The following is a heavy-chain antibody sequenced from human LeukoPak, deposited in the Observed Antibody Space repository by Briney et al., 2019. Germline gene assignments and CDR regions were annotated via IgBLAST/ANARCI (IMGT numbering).Heavy chain of an antibody. CDR1: GFTFSRYD. J-gene: IGHJ4*02. CDR2: IKQDGSEK. Sequence: GGSLRLSCAASGFTFSRYDMSWVRQAPGKGLEWVANIKQDGSEKYYVDSVKGRFTISRDNAKNSLYLQMNSLRAEDTAVYYCARDAEGPQNYWGQGTLVTVSS. V-gene: IGHV3-7*01. CDR3: ARDAEGPQNY.